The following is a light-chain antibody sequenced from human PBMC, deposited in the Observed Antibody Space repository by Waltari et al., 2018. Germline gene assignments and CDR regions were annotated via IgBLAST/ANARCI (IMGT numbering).Light chain of an antibody. CDR1: QGIDNY. Sequence: DIQMTQSPSSLSASVGDRVTITCWASQGIDNYLAWYQQKPGKVPKLLIFPASTLQSGVPSRFSGSGSGTDFTLTISSLQPEDVAIYYCQKCNSAPLTFGGGTKVEIK. CDR3: QKCNSAPLT. V-gene: IGKV1-27*01. CDR2: PAS. J-gene: IGKJ4*01.